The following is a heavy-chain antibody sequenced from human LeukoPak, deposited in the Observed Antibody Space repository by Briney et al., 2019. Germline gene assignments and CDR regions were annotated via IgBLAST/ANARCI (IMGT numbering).Heavy chain of an antibody. V-gene: IGHV4-34*01. D-gene: IGHD1-26*01. CDR2: INHSGST. Sequence: SETLSLTCAVYGGSFSGYYWSWIRQPPGKGLEWTGEINHSGSTNYNPSLKSRVTISVDTSKNQFSLKLSSVTAADTAVYYCARGSQPEEGVGSYYDYWGQGTLVTVSS. CDR3: ARGSQPEEGVGSYYDY. J-gene: IGHJ4*02. CDR1: GGSFSGYY.